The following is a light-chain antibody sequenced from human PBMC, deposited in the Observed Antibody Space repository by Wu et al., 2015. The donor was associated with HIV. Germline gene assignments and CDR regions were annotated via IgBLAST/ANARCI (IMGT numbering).Light chain of an antibody. V-gene: IGKV3-11*01. J-gene: IGKJ5*01. CDR3: QQRSNWPPST. CDR1: QSVSIY. Sequence: EIVLTQSPATLSLSPGERATLSCRASQSVSIYLAWYQQKPGQTPRLLIYDASNRATGIPARFSGSGSGTDFTLTISSLEPEDFAVYYCQQRSNWPPSTFGQGTRLEIK. CDR2: DAS.